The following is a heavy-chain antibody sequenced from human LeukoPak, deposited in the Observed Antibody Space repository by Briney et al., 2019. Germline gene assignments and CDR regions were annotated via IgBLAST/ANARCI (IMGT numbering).Heavy chain of an antibody. V-gene: IGHV4-59*01. J-gene: IGHJ4*02. CDR1: GGSISSYY. CDR2: IYYSGST. CDR3: ARGVSSFDY. Sequence: SETLSLTCTVSGGSISSYYWSWIRQPPGKGLEWIGYIYYSGSTNYNPSLKSRVTISVDTSKNQFSLKLSSMTAADTAVYYCARGVSSFDYWGQGTLVTVSS.